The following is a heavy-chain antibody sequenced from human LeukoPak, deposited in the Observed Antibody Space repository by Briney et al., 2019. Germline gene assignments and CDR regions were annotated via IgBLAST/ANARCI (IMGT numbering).Heavy chain of an antibody. J-gene: IGHJ3*02. CDR2: IYHSGST. D-gene: IGHD3-10*01. CDR3: ARLSHSMVRGVPDAFDI. V-gene: IGHV4-38-2*02. Sequence: PSETLSLTCTVSGYSISSAYFWGWIRQPPGKGLEWIGHIYHSGSTYYNPSLQSRVTISVDTSKNQFSLNLSSVTAADTAVYYCARLSHSMVRGVPDAFDIWGQGTMVTVSS. CDR1: GYSISSAYF.